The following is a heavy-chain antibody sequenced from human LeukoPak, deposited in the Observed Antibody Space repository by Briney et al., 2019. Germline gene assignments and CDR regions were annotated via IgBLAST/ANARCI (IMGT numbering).Heavy chain of an antibody. CDR1: GYTFTSYD. Sequence: GASVKVSCKASGYTFTSYDINWVRQATGQGLEWMGWMNPNSGNTGYAQKFQGRVTMTRNTSISTAYMVLSSLRSEDTAVYYCARGSGILRFLEWLGVYYYGMDVWGQGTTVTVSS. V-gene: IGHV1-8*01. CDR2: MNPNSGNT. J-gene: IGHJ6*02. D-gene: IGHD3-3*01. CDR3: ARGSGILRFLEWLGVYYYGMDV.